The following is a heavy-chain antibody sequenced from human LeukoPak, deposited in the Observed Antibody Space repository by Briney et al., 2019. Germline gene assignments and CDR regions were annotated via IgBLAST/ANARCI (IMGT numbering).Heavy chain of an antibody. J-gene: IGHJ4*02. CDR2: ISAYNGNT. CDR1: GYTFTSYG. D-gene: IGHD3-22*01. V-gene: IGHV1-18*01. CDR3: AVAYYYDSSGYW. Sequence: GESLRISCKASGYTFTSYGISWVRQAPGQGLEWMGWISAYNGNTNYAQKLQGRVTMTTDTSTSTAYMELRSLRSDDAAVYYCAVAYYYDSSGYWWGQGTLVTVSS.